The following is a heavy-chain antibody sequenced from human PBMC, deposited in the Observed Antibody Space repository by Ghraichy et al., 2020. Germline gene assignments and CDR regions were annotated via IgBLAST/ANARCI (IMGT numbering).Heavy chain of an antibody. CDR2: IYYSGST. Sequence: SETLSLTCTVSGGSISSSSYYWGWIRQPPGKGLEWIGSIYYSGSTYYNPSLKSRVTISVDTSKNQFSLKLSSVTAADTAVYYCALLGGDAYCGGDCYFGYYYYYMDVWGKGTTVTVSS. CDR1: GGSISSSSYY. CDR3: ALLGGDAYCGGDCYFGYYYYYMDV. V-gene: IGHV4-39*01. J-gene: IGHJ6*03. D-gene: IGHD2-21*01.